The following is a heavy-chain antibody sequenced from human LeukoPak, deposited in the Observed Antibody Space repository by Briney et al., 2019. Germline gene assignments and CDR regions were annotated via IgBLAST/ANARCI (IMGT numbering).Heavy chain of an antibody. CDR1: GFTFSSYS. CDR2: IQYDGSNE. D-gene: IGHD5-24*01. J-gene: IGHJ4*02. CDR3: ARDRWEMAAEI. Sequence: GGSLRLSCAASGFTFSSYSMNWVRQAPGKGLEWVAYIQYDGSNEQYADSVKGRFSIPRDSSKNILYLQMNSLRAEDTAVYYCARDRWEMAAEIWGQGTLVTVSS. V-gene: IGHV3-30*02.